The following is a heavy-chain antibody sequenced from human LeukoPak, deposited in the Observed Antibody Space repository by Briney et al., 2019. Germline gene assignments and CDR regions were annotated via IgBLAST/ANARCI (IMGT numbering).Heavy chain of an antibody. CDR2: IYYSGST. V-gene: IGHV4-59*05. D-gene: IGHD1-1*01. Sequence: PSETLSLTCTVSGGSISSYYWSWIRQPPGKGLEWIGSIYYSGSTYYNPSLKSRVTISVDTSKNQFSLKLSSVTAADTAVYYCARGDWQYINNWSNWFDPWGQGTLVTVSS. CDR3: ARGDWQYINNWSNWFDP. CDR1: GGSISSYY. J-gene: IGHJ5*02.